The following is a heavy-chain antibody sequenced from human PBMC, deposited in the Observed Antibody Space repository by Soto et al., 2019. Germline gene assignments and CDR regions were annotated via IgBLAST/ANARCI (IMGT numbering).Heavy chain of an antibody. D-gene: IGHD3-3*01. V-gene: IGHV3-33*01. CDR3: ARGTYYDFWSGYQPLYVFDD. CDR2: IWYDGSNK. J-gene: IGHJ4*02. CDR1: GFAVSNAW. Sequence: SLRLSCAASGFAVSNAWMSWVRQAPGKGLEWVAVIWYDGSNKYYADSVKGRFTISRDNSKNTLYLQMNSLRAEDTAVYYGARGTYYDFWSGYQPLYVFDDGGQGTLVTVSS.